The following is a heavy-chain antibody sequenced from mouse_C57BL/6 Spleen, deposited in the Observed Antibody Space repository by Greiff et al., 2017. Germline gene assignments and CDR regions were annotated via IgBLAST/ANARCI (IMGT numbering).Heavy chain of an antibody. CDR1: GYTFTSYW. D-gene: IGHD2-1*01. CDR3: AREGNYYAMDY. V-gene: IGHV1-52*01. CDR2: IDPSDSET. Sequence: QVQLQQPGAELVRPGSSVKLSCKASGYTFTSYWMHWVKQRPIQGLEWIGNIDPSDSETHSNQKFKDKATLTVDKSSSTAYMQLSSLTSEDSAVYYCAREGNYYAMDYWGQGTSVTVSS. J-gene: IGHJ4*01.